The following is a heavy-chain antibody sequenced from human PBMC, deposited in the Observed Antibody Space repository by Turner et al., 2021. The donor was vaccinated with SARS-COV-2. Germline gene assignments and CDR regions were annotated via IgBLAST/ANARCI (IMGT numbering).Heavy chain of an antibody. Sequence: EVQLVESGGGLVQPGGSLKLSCAASGFTFSGPAMHWVRQASGKGLEWVGRIRSKANSYATAYAASVKGRFTISRDDSKNTAYLQMNSLKTEDTAVYYCTTPPVAGLVVIDDDYYYGMDVWAKGPRSPSP. V-gene: IGHV3-73*01. CDR1: GFTFSGPA. J-gene: IGHJ6*02. CDR2: IRSKANSYAT. D-gene: IGHD3-22*01. CDR3: TTPPVAGLVVIDDDYYYGMDV.